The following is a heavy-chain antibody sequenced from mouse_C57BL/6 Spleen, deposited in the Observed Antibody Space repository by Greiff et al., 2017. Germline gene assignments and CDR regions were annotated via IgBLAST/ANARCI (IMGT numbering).Heavy chain of an antibody. Sequence: QVQLQQSGPELVKPGASVKISCKASGYAFSSSWMNWVEQRPGKGLEWIGRIYPGDGDTNYNGKFKGKATLTADKSSSTAYMQLSRLTSEDAAVYCCAWDSWFAYWGQGTLVTVSA. CDR3: AWDSWFAY. CDR2: IYPGDGDT. D-gene: IGHD4-1*01. CDR1: GYAFSSSW. V-gene: IGHV1-82*01. J-gene: IGHJ3*01.